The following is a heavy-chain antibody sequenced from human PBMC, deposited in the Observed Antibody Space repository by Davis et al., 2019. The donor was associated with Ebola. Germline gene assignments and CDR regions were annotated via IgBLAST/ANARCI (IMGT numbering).Heavy chain of an antibody. V-gene: IGHV1-18*01. CDR1: GYAFSNYG. J-gene: IGHJ6*02. CDR3: ARGTTVDYRMDV. CDR2: ISGYDGHT. D-gene: IGHD4-23*01. Sequence: ASVKVSCKVSGYAFSNYGISWVRQAPGQGLEWMGWISGYDGHTNYAQKFQGRVTVTTDTSTSTAYMELRSLRSDDTAVYYCARGTTVDYRMDVWGQGTTVTVSS.